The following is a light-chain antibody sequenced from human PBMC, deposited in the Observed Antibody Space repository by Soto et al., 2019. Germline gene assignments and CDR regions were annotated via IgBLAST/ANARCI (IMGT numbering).Light chain of an antibody. CDR1: QDLTRW. V-gene: IGKV1-12*01. J-gene: IGKJ4*01. Sequence: DIQMTQYQSYLSSSVRDRVTITCRSSQDLTRWLAWFQQKPGRAPKLLISTISTLQSGVPSRFSGSGSGTDFTLTISSLQPEDFATYYCQQANSFPLTFGGGTKVDI. CDR2: TIS. CDR3: QQANSFPLT.